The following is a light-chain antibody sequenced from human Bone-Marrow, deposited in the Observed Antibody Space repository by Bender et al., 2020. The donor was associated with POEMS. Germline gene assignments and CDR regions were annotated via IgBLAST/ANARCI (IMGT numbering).Light chain of an antibody. CDR2: EGT. J-gene: IGLJ2*01. V-gene: IGLV2-23*01. Sequence: QSALTQPASVSGSPGQSITISCVGTSDDLVWYQQHPGKAPKVVIYEGTKRPSEISNRFSGSKSDLTASLTISGLQAEDEADYYCSTDGRRIPVLFGGGTKLTVL. CDR3: STDGRRIPVL. CDR1: SDDL.